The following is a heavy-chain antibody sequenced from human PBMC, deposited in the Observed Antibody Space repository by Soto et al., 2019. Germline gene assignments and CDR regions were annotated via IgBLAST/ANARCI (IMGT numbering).Heavy chain of an antibody. V-gene: IGHV1-69*04. J-gene: IGHJ4*02. CDR1: GGTFSSYT. CDR3: ARDLQGDGPYVDY. CDR2: IIPILGIA. D-gene: IGHD3-10*01. Sequence: SVKVSCKASGGTFSSYTISWVRQAPGQGLEWMGRIIPILGIANYAQKFQGRVTITADKSTSTAYMELSSLRSEDTAVYYCARDLQGDGPYVDYWGQGTLVTVSS.